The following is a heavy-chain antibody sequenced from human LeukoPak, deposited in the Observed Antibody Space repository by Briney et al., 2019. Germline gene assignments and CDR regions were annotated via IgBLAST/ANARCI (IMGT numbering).Heavy chain of an antibody. CDR3: ARGRSSSSWYYDY. D-gene: IGHD6-13*01. V-gene: IGHV3-23*01. J-gene: IGHJ4*02. CDR1: GFTFSSYA. Sequence: PGGSLRLSCAASGFTFSSYAMSWVRQAPGKGLEWVSAISGSGGSTYYADSVKGRFTISRDNAKNTVYLQMNSLRAEDTAVYYCARGRSSSSWYYDYWGQGTLVTVSS. CDR2: ISGSGGST.